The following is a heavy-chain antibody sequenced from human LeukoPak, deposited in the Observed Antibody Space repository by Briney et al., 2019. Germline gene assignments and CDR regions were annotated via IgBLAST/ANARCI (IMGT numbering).Heavy chain of an antibody. J-gene: IGHJ6*02. CDR2: ISAYNGNT. Sequence: ASVKVSCKASGYTSTNYGISWVRQAPGQGLEWMGWISAYNGNTNYAQKLQGRVTMTTDTSTSTAYMELRSLRSDDTAVYYCARDNGVPAAMASYYYYYGMDVWGQGTTVTVSS. CDR3: ARDNGVPAAMASYYYYYGMDV. CDR1: GYTSTNYG. D-gene: IGHD2-2*01. V-gene: IGHV1-18*01.